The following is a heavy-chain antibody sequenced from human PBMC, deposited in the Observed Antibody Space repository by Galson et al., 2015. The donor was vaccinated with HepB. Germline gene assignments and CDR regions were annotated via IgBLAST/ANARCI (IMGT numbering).Heavy chain of an antibody. J-gene: IGHJ4*02. CDR2: ISYDGSNK. D-gene: IGHD1-26*01. CDR1: GFTFSSYA. V-gene: IGHV3-30*04. Sequence: SLRLSCAASGFTFSSYAMHWVRQAPGKGLEWVAVISYDGSNKYYADSVKGRFTISRDNSKNTLYLQMNSLRAEDTAVYYCARAIVGATRDDYWGQGTLVTVSS. CDR3: ARAIVGATRDDY.